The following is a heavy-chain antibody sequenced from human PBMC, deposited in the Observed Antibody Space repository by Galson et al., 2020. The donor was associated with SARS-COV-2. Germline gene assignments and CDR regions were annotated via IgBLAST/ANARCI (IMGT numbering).Heavy chain of an antibody. Sequence: SETLSLTCTVSGGSIISGNYYWSWIRQPAGKGLEWIGRILSSGSTAYNPSLRSRVTISLDTSKNQFSLKLFSVTATDTAVYCCASGAGPIWTVTIPDYFYAMDVWGQGTTVTVSS. CDR2: ILSSGST. CDR1: GGSIISGNYY. D-gene: IGHD4-17*01. J-gene: IGHJ6*02. V-gene: IGHV4-61*02. CDR3: ASGAGPIWTVTIPDYFYAMDV.